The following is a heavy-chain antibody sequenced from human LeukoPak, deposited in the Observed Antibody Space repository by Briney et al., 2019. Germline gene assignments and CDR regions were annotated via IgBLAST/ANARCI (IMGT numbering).Heavy chain of an antibody. CDR1: GYTFTRFG. CDR3: ARQGTYSSAIGMGY. V-gene: IGHV1-46*01. D-gene: IGHD6-19*01. CDR2: INPSGGST. Sequence: ASVKVSCKASGYTFTRFGISWVRQAPGQGLEWMGVINPSGGSTSYAQKFQGRVTMTRDTSTRTVYMEVNSLRSEDTAVYYCARQGTYSSAIGMGYWGQGTLVTVSS. J-gene: IGHJ4*02.